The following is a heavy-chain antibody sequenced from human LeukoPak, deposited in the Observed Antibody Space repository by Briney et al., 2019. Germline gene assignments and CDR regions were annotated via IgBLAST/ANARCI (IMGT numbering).Heavy chain of an antibody. CDR1: GGSISSGSYY. D-gene: IGHD6-19*01. V-gene: IGHV4-61*02. J-gene: IGHJ3*02. Sequence: PSETLSLTCTVSGGSISSGSYYWSWIRQPAGKGLEWLGRIYTSGSTNYNPSLKSRVTISVDTSKNQFSLKLSSVTAADTAVYYCARGYSSGWYQDAFDIWGQGTMVTVSS. CDR3: ARGYSSGWYQDAFDI. CDR2: IYTSGST.